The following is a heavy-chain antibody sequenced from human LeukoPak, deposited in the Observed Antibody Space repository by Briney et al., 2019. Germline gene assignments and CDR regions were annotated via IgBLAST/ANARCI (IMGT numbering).Heavy chain of an antibody. V-gene: IGHV3-11*05. CDR2: ISSSSTYI. D-gene: IGHD3-22*01. Sequence: GGSLRLSCAASGFTFSDFYMSWIRQAPGKGLEWVSYISSSSTYINYADSARGRFTISRDNAKNSLYLQMNSLRAEDTAVYYCARVDSSGSSFFDSWGQGTLVTVSS. J-gene: IGHJ4*02. CDR1: GFTFSDFY. CDR3: ARVDSSGSSFFDS.